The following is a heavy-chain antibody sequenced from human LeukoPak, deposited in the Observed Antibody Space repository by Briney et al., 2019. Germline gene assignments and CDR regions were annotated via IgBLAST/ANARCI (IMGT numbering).Heavy chain of an antibody. CDR3: AKDLAGGNVPDS. V-gene: IGHV3-30*02. Sequence: GGSLRLSCAASGFAFSSYGMHWVRQAPGKGLEWVAYIHYDSSTEDYADSVKGRFTISRDNSKNTLYLHMSNLRAEDTALYYCAKDLAGGNVPDSWGQGTLVTVYS. CDR1: GFAFSSYG. CDR2: IHYDSSTE. J-gene: IGHJ4*02. D-gene: IGHD2-8*02.